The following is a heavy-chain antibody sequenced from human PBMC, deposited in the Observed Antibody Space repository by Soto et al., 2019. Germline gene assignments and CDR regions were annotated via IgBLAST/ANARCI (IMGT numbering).Heavy chain of an antibody. CDR1: GFTFISYA. CDR2: ISGSGGST. Sequence: GGSLRLSCAASGFTFISYAMSWVLQAPGKGLEWVSAISGSGGSTYYADSVKGRFTISRDNSKNTLYLQMNSLRAEDTAVYYCAKCPSSDGYYFDYWGQGTLVTVSS. V-gene: IGHV3-23*01. D-gene: IGHD6-6*01. CDR3: AKCPSSDGYYFDY. J-gene: IGHJ4*02.